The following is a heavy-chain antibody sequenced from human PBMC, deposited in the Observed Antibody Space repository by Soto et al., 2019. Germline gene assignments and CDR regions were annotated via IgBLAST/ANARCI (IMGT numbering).Heavy chain of an antibody. CDR3: TSSLFSAVAGTFDY. CDR1: GFTFSGSA. CDR2: IRSKANSYAT. J-gene: IGHJ4*02. Sequence: EVQLVESGGGLVQPGGSLKLSCAASGFTFSGSAMHWVRQASGKGLEWVGRIRSKANSYATAYAASVKGRFTISRDDSKNTAYLQMNSLKTEDTAVYYCTSSLFSAVAGTFDYWGQGTLVTVSS. D-gene: IGHD6-19*01. V-gene: IGHV3-73*02.